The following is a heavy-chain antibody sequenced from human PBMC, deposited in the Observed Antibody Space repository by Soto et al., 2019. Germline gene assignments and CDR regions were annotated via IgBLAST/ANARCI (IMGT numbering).Heavy chain of an antibody. CDR2: INPNSGGT. J-gene: IGHJ4*02. V-gene: IGHV1-2*04. CDR1: GYTFTGYY. CDR3: ARVRGYSYGFDY. D-gene: IGHD5-18*01. Sequence: ASVKVSCKSSGYTFTGYYMHCVRQAPGQGLEWMGWINPNSGGTNYAQKFQGWVTMTRDTSISTVYMELSSLRSEGTAVYYCARVRGYSYGFDYWGQGTLVTVSS.